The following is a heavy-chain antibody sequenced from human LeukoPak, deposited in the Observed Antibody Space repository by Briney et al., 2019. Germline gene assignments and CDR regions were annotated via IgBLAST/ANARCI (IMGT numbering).Heavy chain of an antibody. CDR1: GFTFGNYG. V-gene: IGHV3-30*03. Sequence: GSLRLSFAASGFTFGNYGMHWGRQAPGKGLEGVAVISYYGSKKYYADSVKGRFTISRDNSKHTLYLKMTSLRGEDMAVYYCATLRGVAAAGTGYFDPWGQGTLVTVSS. D-gene: IGHD6-13*01. J-gene: IGHJ5*01. CDR3: ATLRGVAAAGTGYFDP. CDR2: ISYYGSKK.